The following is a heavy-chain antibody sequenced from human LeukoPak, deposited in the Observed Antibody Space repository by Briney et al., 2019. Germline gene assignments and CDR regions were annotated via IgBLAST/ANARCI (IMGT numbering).Heavy chain of an antibody. CDR3: ARVRRYYDSSGYYGY. Sequence: ASVKVSCKASGYTFTGYYMHWVRQAPGQGLEWMGRINPNSGGTNYAQKFQGRVTMTRDTSISTAYMELSRLRSDDTAVYYCARVRRYYDSSGYYGYWGQGTLVTVSS. V-gene: IGHV1-2*06. J-gene: IGHJ4*02. CDR1: GYTFTGYY. CDR2: INPNSGGT. D-gene: IGHD3-22*01.